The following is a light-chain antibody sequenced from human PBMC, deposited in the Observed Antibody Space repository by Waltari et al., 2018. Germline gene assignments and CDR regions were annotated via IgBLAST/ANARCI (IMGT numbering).Light chain of an antibody. CDR1: SSNIGRDY. Sequence: QSVLTQPPSASGTPGQRVTIPCSGSSSNIGRDYVYWYQQPPGTAPKLRIYINKQRPSGVADRFSGSKSGTSASLAISGLRSEDEADYYCVAWDDSLSGYVFGTGTKVTVL. CDR2: INK. J-gene: IGLJ1*01. V-gene: IGLV1-47*02. CDR3: VAWDDSLSGYV.